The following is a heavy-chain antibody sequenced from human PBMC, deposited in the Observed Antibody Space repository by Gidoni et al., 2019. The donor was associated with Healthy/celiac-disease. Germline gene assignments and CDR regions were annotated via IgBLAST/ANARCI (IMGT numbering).Heavy chain of an antibody. CDR1: GFTFSSYA. V-gene: IGHV3-23*01. D-gene: IGHD3-16*01. CDR3: AKVGDYPIEPLKYWYFDL. Sequence: EVQLLESGGGLVQPGGSLRLSCAASGFTFSSYAMSWVRQAPGKGLEWVSAISGSGGSTYYADSVKGRFTISRDNSKNTLYLQMNSLRAEDTAVYYCAKVGDYPIEPLKYWYFDLWGRGTLVTVSS. J-gene: IGHJ2*01. CDR2: ISGSGGST.